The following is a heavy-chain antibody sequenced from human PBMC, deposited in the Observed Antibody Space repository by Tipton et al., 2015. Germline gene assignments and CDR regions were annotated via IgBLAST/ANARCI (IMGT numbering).Heavy chain of an antibody. D-gene: IGHD3-3*01. CDR3: ARAVAGVFDY. Sequence: LVKPTETLSLTCTVSGDSITISGYYWAWIRQPPGKGLEWIGTVYYCGTTFYNPSLKSRVSMSADTSRNQLSLNLTSVTAAVTAVYYCARAVAGVFDYWGQGTLVPVSP. CDR2: VYYCGTT. V-gene: IGHV4-39*07. J-gene: IGHJ4*02. CDR1: GDSITISGYY.